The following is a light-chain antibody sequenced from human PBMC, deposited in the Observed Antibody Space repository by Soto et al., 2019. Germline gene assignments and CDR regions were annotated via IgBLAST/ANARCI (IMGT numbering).Light chain of an antibody. CDR2: DAS. CDR1: QNIGTS. CDR3: QQLNTYPVT. V-gene: IGKV1-5*01. J-gene: IGKJ4*01. Sequence: DIQMTQSPSTLSASVGDRVTITCRASQNIGTSLAWYQQTPGKAPKLLISDASTLESGVPSRFGGSGSGTDFTLSISSLQPGDFATYYCQQLNTYPVTFGGGTKVDIK.